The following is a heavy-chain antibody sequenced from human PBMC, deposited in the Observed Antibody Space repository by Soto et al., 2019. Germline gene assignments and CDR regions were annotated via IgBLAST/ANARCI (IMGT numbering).Heavy chain of an antibody. CDR3: ARGYLGSFDY. J-gene: IGHJ4*02. Sequence: GGSLRLSCSASGFTFSSYAVHWVRQPTGKGLEWVSVIGSAGDTYYPGSVKGRFTTSRENAKNSLYLQMNSLRAEDTAVYYCARGYLGSFDYWGQGTLVTVSS. CDR1: GFTFSSYA. D-gene: IGHD7-27*01. V-gene: IGHV3-13*01. CDR2: IGSAGDT.